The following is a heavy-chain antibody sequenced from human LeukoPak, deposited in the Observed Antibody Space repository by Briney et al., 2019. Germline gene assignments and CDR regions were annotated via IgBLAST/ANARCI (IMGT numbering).Heavy chain of an antibody. J-gene: IGHJ4*02. CDR1: GFTFSSYA. CDR2: ISGSGGTT. CDR3: ARDRQQLANFDY. V-gene: IGHV3-23*01. D-gene: IGHD6-13*01. Sequence: AGGSLRLSCAASGFTFSSYAMSWVRQAPGKGLQWVSAISGSGGTTHYADSVNARFTISRDNSKNTLYLQVNSLRGEDTAVYYCARDRQQLANFDYWGQGTLVTVSS.